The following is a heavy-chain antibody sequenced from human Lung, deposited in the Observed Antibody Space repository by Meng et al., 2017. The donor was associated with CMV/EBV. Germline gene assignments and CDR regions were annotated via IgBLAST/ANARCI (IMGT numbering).Heavy chain of an antibody. D-gene: IGHD3-3*01. CDR1: GYTFSAYY. J-gene: IGHJ5*02. CDR2: INPNNGDT. Sequence: ASXXVSXKPSGYTFSAYYIHWVRQAPGQGLDYMGWINPNNGDTNYAQNFKGRVTFIKDTSISTAYMELSRLRYDDTAVYYCARGSYFDFWSGSRLDHWGQGTXVT. V-gene: IGHV1-2*02. CDR3: ARGSYFDFWSGSRLDH.